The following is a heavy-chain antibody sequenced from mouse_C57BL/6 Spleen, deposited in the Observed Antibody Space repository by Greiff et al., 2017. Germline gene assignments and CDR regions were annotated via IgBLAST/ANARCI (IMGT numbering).Heavy chain of an antibody. CDR2: INPDSSTI. V-gene: IGHV4-1*01. CDR1: GIDFSRYW. Sequence: EVKLVESGGGLVQPGGSLKLSCAASGIDFSRYWMSWVRRAPGKGLEWIGEINPDSSTINYAPSLKDKFIISRDNAKNTLYLQMSKVRSEDTALYYCARPRTTVAYWYFDVWGTGTTVTVSS. CDR3: ARPRTTVAYWYFDV. J-gene: IGHJ1*03. D-gene: IGHD1-1*01.